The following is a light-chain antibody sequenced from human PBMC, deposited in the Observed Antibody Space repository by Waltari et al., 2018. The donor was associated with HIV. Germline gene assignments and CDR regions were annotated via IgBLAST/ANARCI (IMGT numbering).Light chain of an antibody. CDR1: SSDVGGYNY. CDR2: EVS. J-gene: IGLJ2*01. Sequence: QSALTQPPSASGSPGQSVTISCTGTSSDVGGYNYVSWYQQHPGKAPKFMIYEVSKLASGGPDRFSGSKSGNTASLTVSGLQAEDEAHYYCSSYAGNNNFVVFGGGTKLTVL. CDR3: SSYAGNNNFVV. V-gene: IGLV2-8*01.